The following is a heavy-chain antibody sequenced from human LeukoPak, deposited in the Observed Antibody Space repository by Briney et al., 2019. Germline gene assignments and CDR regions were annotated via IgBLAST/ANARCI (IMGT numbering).Heavy chain of an antibody. CDR2: INSGGGTT. Sequence: GGSLRLSCAASGFTFSSYGMSWVRQAPGKGLEWVSSINSGGGTTYYADSVRGRFTISRDNSKNTLYLQMNSLRAEDTAVYYCAREKNRNYFDYWGQGTLVTVSS. CDR1: GFTFSSYG. V-gene: IGHV3-23*01. J-gene: IGHJ4*02. CDR3: AREKNRNYFDY. D-gene: IGHD1-14*01.